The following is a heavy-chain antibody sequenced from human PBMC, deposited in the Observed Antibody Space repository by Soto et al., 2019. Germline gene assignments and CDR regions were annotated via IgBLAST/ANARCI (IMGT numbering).Heavy chain of an antibody. CDR1: GFTFSSYG. V-gene: IGHV3-33*01. CDR2: IWYDGSNK. J-gene: IGHJ5*02. Sequence: QVQLVESGGGVVQPGRSLRLSCAASGFTFSSYGMHWVRQAPGKGLEWVAVIWYDGSNKYYADSVKGRFTISRDNSKNTLYLQMNSLRAEDTAVYYCALEGGPGWFDPWGQETLVTVSS. D-gene: IGHD3-16*01. CDR3: ALEGGPGWFDP.